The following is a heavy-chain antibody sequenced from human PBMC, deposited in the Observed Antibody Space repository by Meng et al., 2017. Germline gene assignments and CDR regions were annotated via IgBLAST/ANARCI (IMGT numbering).Heavy chain of an antibody. Sequence: GGSLRLSCTASGFTFGDYALSWFRQAPGKGQEWVGFIRSKAYGGTTEYAESVKGRFTISRENSKSIAHMQMNTQKTKDTAVYYCTSQPNGYVDYKNYFDYWGQGTLVTVSS. D-gene: IGHD4-17*01. CDR2: IRSKAYGGTT. V-gene: IGHV3-49*03. CDR3: TSQPNGYVDYKNYFDY. CDR1: GFTFGDYA. J-gene: IGHJ4*02.